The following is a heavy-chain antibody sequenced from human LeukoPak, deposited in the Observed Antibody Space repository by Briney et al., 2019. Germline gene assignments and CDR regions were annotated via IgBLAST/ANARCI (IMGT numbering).Heavy chain of an antibody. CDR1: GDSIRYYY. CDR3: ARVYYHSSAYYLYFFDY. CDR2: IYYSGST. V-gene: IGHV4-59*01. J-gene: IGHJ4*02. D-gene: IGHD3-22*01. Sequence: SETLSLTCTVSGDSIRYYYWTWIRQPPGKALEWIGYIYYSGSTNYNPSLKSRVTISVDTSKNQFSLKLSSVTAADTAVYYCARVYYHSSAYYLYFFDYWGQGTLVTVSS.